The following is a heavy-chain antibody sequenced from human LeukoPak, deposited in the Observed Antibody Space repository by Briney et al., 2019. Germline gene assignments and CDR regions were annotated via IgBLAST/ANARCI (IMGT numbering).Heavy chain of an antibody. J-gene: IGHJ4*02. CDR3: AKDLGHSVVVAATY. CDR1: GFTFSSYA. Sequence: GGSLRLSCAASGFTFSSYAMSWVRQAPGKGLEWVSAISGSGGSTYYADSEKGRFTISRDNSKNTLYLQMNSLRAEDTAVYYCAKDLGHSVVVAATYWGQGTLVTVSS. CDR2: ISGSGGST. V-gene: IGHV3-23*01. D-gene: IGHD2-15*01.